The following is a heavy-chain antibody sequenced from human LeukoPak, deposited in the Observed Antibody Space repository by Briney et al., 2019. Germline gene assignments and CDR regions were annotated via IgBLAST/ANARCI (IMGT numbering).Heavy chain of an antibody. J-gene: IGHJ1*01. Sequence: PSETLSLTCAVSGYSISSGYYWGWIRQPPGQRLEWIGTIYHSGSTYYNPSLKSRVTISVDTSKNQFSLKLSSVTAADTAVYYCAVGYCSSTSCYREYFQHWGQGTLVTVSS. CDR1: GYSISSGYY. CDR2: IYHSGST. V-gene: IGHV4-38-2*01. CDR3: AVGYCSSTSCYREYFQH. D-gene: IGHD2-2*02.